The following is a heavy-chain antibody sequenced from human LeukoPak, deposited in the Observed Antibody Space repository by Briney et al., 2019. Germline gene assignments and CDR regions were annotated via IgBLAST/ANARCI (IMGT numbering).Heavy chain of an antibody. D-gene: IGHD2-21*01. CDR3: ARDTAMVIDY. V-gene: IGHV3-11*06. CDR1: GFTFTDYY. J-gene: IGHJ4*02. Sequence: GGSLRLSCAASGFTFTDYYMSWIRQAPGKGLEWISYISNSGRYTLYADSLKGRFTISRDNAINSLYLQINSLTAEDTAVYFCARDTAMVIDYWGRGTLVTVSS. CDR2: ISNSGRYT.